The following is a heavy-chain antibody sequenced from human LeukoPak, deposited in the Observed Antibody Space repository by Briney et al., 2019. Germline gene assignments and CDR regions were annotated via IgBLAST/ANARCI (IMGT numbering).Heavy chain of an antibody. V-gene: IGHV1-46*01. CDR1: GYTFTSYY. CDR2: INPSGGST. D-gene: IGHD2-2*01. Sequence: ASVTVSCKASGYTFTSYYMHWVRQAPGQGLEWMGIINPSGGSTSYAQKFQGRVTMTRDTSTSTVYMELSSLRSEDTAVSYCATRPLYQSFDYWGQGTLVTVSS. J-gene: IGHJ4*02. CDR3: ATRPLYQSFDY.